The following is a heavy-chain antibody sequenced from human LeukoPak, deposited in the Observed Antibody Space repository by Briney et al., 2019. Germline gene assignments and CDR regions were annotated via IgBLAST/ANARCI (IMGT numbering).Heavy chain of an antibody. J-gene: IGHJ4*02. CDR3: ARVVYCTTTSCPLEY. V-gene: IGHV3-74*01. Sequence: QAGGSLRLSCSASGFTFSGYAMHWVRQAPGKGLVWVSRINSDGSSTTYADSVKGRFTISRDNAKNTLYLQMNSLRAEDTAVYYCARVVYCTTTSCPLEYWGQGTLVTVSS. CDR2: INSDGSST. CDR1: GFTFSGYA. D-gene: IGHD2-2*01.